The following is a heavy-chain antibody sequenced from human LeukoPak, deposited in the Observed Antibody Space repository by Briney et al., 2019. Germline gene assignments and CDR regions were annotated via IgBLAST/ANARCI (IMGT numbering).Heavy chain of an antibody. CDR3: ARVADYYDSSGVLYDAFDI. J-gene: IGHJ3*02. Sequence: PGRSLRLSCTASGFTFGDYTMSWVRQAPGKGLEWVAVISYDGSNKYYADSVKGRFTISRDNSKNTLYLQMNSLRAEDTAVYYCARVADYYDSSGVLYDAFDIWGQGTMVTVSS. CDR2: ISYDGSNK. D-gene: IGHD3-22*01. V-gene: IGHV3-30*04. CDR1: GFTFGDYT.